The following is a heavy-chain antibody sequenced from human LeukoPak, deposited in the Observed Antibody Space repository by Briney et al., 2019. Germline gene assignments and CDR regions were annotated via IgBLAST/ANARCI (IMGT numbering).Heavy chain of an antibody. Sequence: GRSLRLSCAASGFTFSSYAMHWVRQAPGKGLEWVAAISYDGSNTYYVDSVKGRFTISRDNSKNTLYLQMNSLRAEDTAVYYCAKVAGIRTTAFDYWGQGTLVTVSS. D-gene: IGHD1-14*01. CDR2: ISYDGSNT. V-gene: IGHV3-30-3*01. J-gene: IGHJ4*02. CDR1: GFTFSSYA. CDR3: AKVAGIRTTAFDY.